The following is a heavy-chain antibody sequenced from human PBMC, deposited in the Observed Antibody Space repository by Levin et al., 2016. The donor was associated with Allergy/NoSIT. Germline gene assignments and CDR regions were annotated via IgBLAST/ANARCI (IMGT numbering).Heavy chain of an antibody. D-gene: IGHD1-14*01. Sequence: WIRQPPGKGLEWVSLISGDGDTTYYADSVKGRFTISRDNSKNSLYLQMNSLRPEDTALYYCAILHHDGVWGQGTTVTVSS. CDR3: AILHHDGV. V-gene: IGHV3-43*02. J-gene: IGHJ6*02. CDR2: ISGDGDTT.